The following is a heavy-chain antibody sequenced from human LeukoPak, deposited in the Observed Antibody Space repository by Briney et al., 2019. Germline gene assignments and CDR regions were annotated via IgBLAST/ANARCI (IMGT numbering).Heavy chain of an antibody. CDR3: AKGHYYGSGSLDY. D-gene: IGHD3-10*01. J-gene: IGHJ4*02. V-gene: IGHV3-21*04. CDR2: VSSLSNYI. Sequence: GGSLRLSCGASGFSFSSYRMDWVRQAPGKGLEWVSSVSSLSNYIYYADSVKGRFTISRDNSKNTLYVQMNSLRAEDTAVYYCAKGHYYGSGSLDYWGQGTLVTVSS. CDR1: GFSFSSYR.